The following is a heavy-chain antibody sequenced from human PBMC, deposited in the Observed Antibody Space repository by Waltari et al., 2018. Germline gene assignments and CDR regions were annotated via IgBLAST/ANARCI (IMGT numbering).Heavy chain of an antibody. D-gene: IGHD4-17*01. CDR1: GFTFSSYW. Sequence: EVQLVESGGGLVQPGGSLRLSCAASGFTFSSYWMSWVRKAPGKGLEWVANIKQDGSEKYYVDSVKGRFTISRDNAKNSLYLQMNSLRAEDTAVYYCARDSPNDYGDYEDYFDYWGQGTLVTVSS. CDR2: IKQDGSEK. V-gene: IGHV3-7*01. CDR3: ARDSPNDYGDYEDYFDY. J-gene: IGHJ4*02.